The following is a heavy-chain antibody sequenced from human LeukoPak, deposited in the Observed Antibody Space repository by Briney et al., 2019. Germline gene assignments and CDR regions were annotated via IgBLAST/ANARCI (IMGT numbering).Heavy chain of an antibody. V-gene: IGHV3-30-3*01. CDR1: GFTFSSYA. Sequence: GGSLRLSCAASGFTFSSYAMHWVRQAPGKGLEWVAVISYDGSNKYYADSVKGRFTISRDNSKNTLYLQMNSLRAEDTAVYYCARDGSLPDYWGQGTLVTVSS. CDR2: ISYDGSNK. D-gene: IGHD2-15*01. CDR3: ARDGSLPDY. J-gene: IGHJ4*02.